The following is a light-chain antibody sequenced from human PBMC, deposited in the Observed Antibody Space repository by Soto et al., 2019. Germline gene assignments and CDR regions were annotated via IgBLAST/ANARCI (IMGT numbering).Light chain of an antibody. Sequence: DIQMTQSPSSLSASVGDRITITCRASQNIGRYLNWFQQKPGRAPKLLIYAASSLQGGVPSRFSGSGSGTDLTLTISSLQPEDFTTYYCQQSHSSPRTFGQGTRVEI. J-gene: IGKJ1*01. CDR3: QQSHSSPRT. CDR2: AAS. V-gene: IGKV1-39*01. CDR1: QNIGRY.